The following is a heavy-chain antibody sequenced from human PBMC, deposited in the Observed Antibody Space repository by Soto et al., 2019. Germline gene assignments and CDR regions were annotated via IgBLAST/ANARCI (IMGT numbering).Heavy chain of an antibody. CDR3: AKRTSGTTWGESDY. V-gene: IGHV1-18*04. CDR2: ISGYSGNA. D-gene: IGHD4-17*01. Sequence: QVQEMQSGSEVKKPGESVKVSCKTSGYIFSDYGINWVRQAPGQGLEWMGWISGYSGNANLAQKFQGRVNMTTDKSTRTAYMELRRLRSDDTAVYYCAKRTSGTTWGESDYWGQGTLVTVSS. CDR1: GYIFSDYG. J-gene: IGHJ4*02.